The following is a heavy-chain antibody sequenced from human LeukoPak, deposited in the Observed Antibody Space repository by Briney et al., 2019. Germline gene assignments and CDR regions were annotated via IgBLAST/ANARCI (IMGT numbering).Heavy chain of an antibody. CDR1: GFTFSSYG. CDR3: ARGRRPDPGSLDSVLVGVFDY. J-gene: IGHJ4*02. Sequence: GGSLRLSCAASGFTFSSYGMHWVRQAPGKGLEWVAVISYDGSNKYYADSVKGRFTISRDNSKNTLYLQMNSLRAEDTAVYYCARGRRPDPGSLDSVLVGVFDYWGQGTLVTVSS. D-gene: IGHD4/OR15-4a*01. CDR2: ISYDGSNK. V-gene: IGHV3-30*03.